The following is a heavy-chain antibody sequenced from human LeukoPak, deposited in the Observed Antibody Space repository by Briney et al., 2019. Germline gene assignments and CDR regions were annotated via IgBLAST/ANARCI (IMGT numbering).Heavy chain of an antibody. J-gene: IGHJ6*04. CDR1: GFTFSSYS. Sequence: PGGSLRLSCAASGFTFSSYSMNWVRQAPGKGLEWVSSISSSSSYIYYADSVKGRFTISRDNAKNSLYLQMNSLRAEDTAVYYCARDGGDVVVPAARVVYYGMDVWGKGTTVTVSS. V-gene: IGHV3-21*01. CDR3: ARDGGDVVVPAARVVYYGMDV. CDR2: ISSSSSYI. D-gene: IGHD2-2*01.